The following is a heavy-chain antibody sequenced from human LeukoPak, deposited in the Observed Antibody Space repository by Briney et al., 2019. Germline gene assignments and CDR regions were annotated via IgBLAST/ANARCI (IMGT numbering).Heavy chain of an antibody. CDR2: ISGDGDSK. J-gene: IGHJ4*02. CDR1: GSSLSSFA. CDR3: AKSDDYVWGSYRYTPADY. Sequence: PGGSLRLSCAASGSSLSSFAMNWVRQAPGKGLEWVSAISGDGDSKYFADSVKGRFTISRDNSKNTVYLRMNSLRVEDTAVYYCAKSDDYVWGSYRYTPADYWGQGTLVTVSS. V-gene: IGHV3-23*01. D-gene: IGHD3-16*02.